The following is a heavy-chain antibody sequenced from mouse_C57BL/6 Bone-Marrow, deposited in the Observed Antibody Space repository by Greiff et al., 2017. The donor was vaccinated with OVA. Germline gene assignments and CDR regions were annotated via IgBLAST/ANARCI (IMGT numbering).Heavy chain of an antibody. D-gene: IGHD6-1*01. Sequence: EVQVVESGEGLVQPGGSLKLSCAASGFTFSSYAVSWVRQTPEKRLEWVAYISSGGDYIYYADTVKGRFTISRDNARNTLYLQMSSPNSEGTAMYYCTRDLHYWGQGASVTVSS. CDR2: ISSGGDYI. V-gene: IGHV5-9-1*02. CDR1: GFTFSSYA. J-gene: IGHJ4*01. CDR3: TRDLHY.